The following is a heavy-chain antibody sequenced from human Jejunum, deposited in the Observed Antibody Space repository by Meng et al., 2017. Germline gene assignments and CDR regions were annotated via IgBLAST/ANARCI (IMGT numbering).Heavy chain of an antibody. V-gene: IGHV3-9*01. CDR2: ICTNSACS. CDR1: GFRFQDYA. Sequence: GGSLRLSCAVSGFRFQDYAMHWVRQVPGKGLEWVSGICTNSACSGYADSVKGRFTISRDNAKNSLYLQMDSLRPEDTAFYYCAKELSVLGMSPLDYWGQGTRVTVSS. D-gene: IGHD6-19*01. J-gene: IGHJ4*02. CDR3: AKELSVLGMSPLDY.